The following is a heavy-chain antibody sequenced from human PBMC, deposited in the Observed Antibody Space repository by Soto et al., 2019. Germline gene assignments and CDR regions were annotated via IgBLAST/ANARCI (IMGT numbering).Heavy chain of an antibody. CDR2: MNPNSGNT. Sequence: GASVKVSCKASGYTFTSYDINWVRQVTGQGLEWMGWMNPNSGNTGYAQKFQGRVTMTRNTSISTAYMELSSLRSEDTAVYYCARGFFNLAIFGVVPRVEYYFACWGEGILVTVSS. J-gene: IGHJ4*02. CDR3: ARGFFNLAIFGVVPRVEYYFAC. CDR1: GYTFTSYD. V-gene: IGHV1-8*01. D-gene: IGHD3-3*01.